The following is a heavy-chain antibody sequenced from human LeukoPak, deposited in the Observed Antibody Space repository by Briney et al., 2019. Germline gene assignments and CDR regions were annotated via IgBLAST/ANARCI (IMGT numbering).Heavy chain of an antibody. CDR1: GFTFSSYA. J-gene: IGHJ3*02. CDR3: AKPSYYDFWSGPDDAFDI. V-gene: IGHV3-23*01. D-gene: IGHD3-3*01. Sequence: PGGSLRLSCAASGFTFSSYAMSWVRQAPGKGLEWVSAISGSGGSTYYADSVKGRFTISRDNSKNTLYLQMNSLRAEDTAVYYCAKPSYYDFWSGPDDAFDIWGQGTMVTVSS. CDR2: ISGSGGST.